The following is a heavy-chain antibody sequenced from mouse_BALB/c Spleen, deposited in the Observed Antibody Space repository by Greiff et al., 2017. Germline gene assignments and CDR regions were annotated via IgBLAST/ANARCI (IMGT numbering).Heavy chain of an antibody. CDR1: GFTFTDYY. Sequence: EVKVVESGGGLVQPGGSLRLSCATSGFTFTDYYMSWVRQPPGKALEWLGFIRNKANGYTTEYSASVKGRFTISRDNSQSILYLQMNTLRAEDSATYYCARDPIYGSSDGFDYWGQGTTLTVSS. V-gene: IGHV7-3*02. CDR3: ARDPIYGSSDGFDY. CDR2: IRNKANGYTT. J-gene: IGHJ2*01. D-gene: IGHD1-1*01.